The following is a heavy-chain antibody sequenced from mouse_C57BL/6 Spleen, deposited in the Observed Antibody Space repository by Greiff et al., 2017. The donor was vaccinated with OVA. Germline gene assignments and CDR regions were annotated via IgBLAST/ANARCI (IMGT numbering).Heavy chain of an antibody. CDR2: IDPSDSET. J-gene: IGHJ3*01. D-gene: IGHD3-3*01. CDR3: ASEEGPWFAY. V-gene: IGHV1-52*01. CDR1: GYTFTSYW. Sequence: QVQLKQPGAELVRPGSSVKLSCKASGYTFTSYWMHWVKQRPIQGLEWIGNIDPSDSETHYNQKFKDKATLTVDKSSSTAYMQLSSLTSEDSAVYYCASEEGPWFAYWGQGTLVTVSA.